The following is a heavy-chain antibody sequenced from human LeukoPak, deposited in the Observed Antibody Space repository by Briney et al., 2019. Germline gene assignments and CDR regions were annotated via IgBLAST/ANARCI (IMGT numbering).Heavy chain of an antibody. CDR2: INPNSGGT. V-gene: IGHV1-2*02. D-gene: IGHD3-3*01. J-gene: IGHJ4*02. CDR1: GYTLTGYY. Sequence: ASVKVSCKASGYTLTGYYMHWVRQAPGQGLEWMGWINPNSGGTNYAQKFQGRVTMTRDTSISTAYMELSRLRSDDTAVYYCARPYYDFWSGYPYYFDYWGQGTLVTVSS. CDR3: ARPYYDFWSGYPYYFDY.